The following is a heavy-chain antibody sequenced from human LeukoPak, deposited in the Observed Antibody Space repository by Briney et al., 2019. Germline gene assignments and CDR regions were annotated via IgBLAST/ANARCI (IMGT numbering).Heavy chain of an antibody. CDR3: AHGAMYQLDY. CDR2: ISGSGGST. CDR1: GFTFSSYA. J-gene: IGHJ4*02. V-gene: IGHV3-23*01. Sequence: GGSLRLSCAAPGFTFSSYAMSGVRQAPGKGREWVSAISGSGGSTYYADSLKGRFTISRDNSKNTLYLQMNSLRAEDTAVYYCAHGAMYQLDYWGQGTLVTVSS. D-gene: IGHD2-2*01.